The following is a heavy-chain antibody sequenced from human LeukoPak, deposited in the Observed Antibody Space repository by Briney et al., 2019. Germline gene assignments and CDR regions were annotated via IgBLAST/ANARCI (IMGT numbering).Heavy chain of an antibody. D-gene: IGHD3-10*01. CDR2: ISWNSGSI. CDR1: GFTFDGYV. J-gene: IGHJ4*02. V-gene: IGHV3-9*01. CDR3: AKDIGSGSYYNFDN. Sequence: GGSLRLSCVASGFTFDGYVMHWVRQAPGKGLEWVSGISWNSGSIGYADSLKGRFIISRDNAKNSLYLKMNSLRAEDTALYYYAKDIGSGSYYNFDNWGQGTLVTDSS.